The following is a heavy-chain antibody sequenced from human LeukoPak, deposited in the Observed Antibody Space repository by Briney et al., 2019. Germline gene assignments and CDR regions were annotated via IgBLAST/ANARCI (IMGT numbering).Heavy chain of an antibody. CDR3: AKDKNGGSSN. D-gene: IGHD2-15*01. CDR1: GFTVSYNY. J-gene: IGHJ4*02. Sequence: PGGSLRLSCAASGFTVSYNYMNWVRQAPGKGLEWVSVIYGGGSTYYADSVKGRFTMSRDNSKNTLYLQMNTLRVEDTAVYYCAKDKNGGSSNWGQGTLVTVSS. CDR2: IYGGGST. V-gene: IGHV3-66*01.